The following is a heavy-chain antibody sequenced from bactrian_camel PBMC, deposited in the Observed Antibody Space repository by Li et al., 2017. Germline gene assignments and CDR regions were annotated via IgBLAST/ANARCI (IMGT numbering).Heavy chain of an antibody. CDR2: ISSDGTT. CDR1: GSIFSMCA. J-gene: IGHJ6*01. V-gene: IGHV3S53*01. CDR3: TAEFSPAPCGLLVKFRSFAY. Sequence: QLVESGGGSVQAGGSLKLSCVVSGSIFSMCAMGWYRQAPGKQPLERELIASISSDGTTTYTDSVKGRVTISKDNAKNTLYLQMNNLKPEDTAMYYCTAEFSPAPCGLLVKFRSFAYWGQGTQVTVS. D-gene: IGHD5*01.